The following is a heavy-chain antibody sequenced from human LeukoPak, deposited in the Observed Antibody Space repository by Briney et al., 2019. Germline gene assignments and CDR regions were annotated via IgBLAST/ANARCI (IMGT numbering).Heavy chain of an antibody. J-gene: IGHJ4*02. Sequence: LGGSLRLSCAASGFTFSTYWMTWVRQAPGKELEWVASLNEDGSERYYVDSVKGRFTISRDNAQKSLYLEMKSLSAKDTAVYYCARAVTSTEGYWGQGTLVTVSS. V-gene: IGHV3-7*03. CDR2: LNEDGSER. CDR1: GFTFSTYW. CDR3: ARAVTSTEGY.